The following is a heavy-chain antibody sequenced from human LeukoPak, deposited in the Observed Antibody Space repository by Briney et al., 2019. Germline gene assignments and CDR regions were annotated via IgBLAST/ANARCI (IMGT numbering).Heavy chain of an antibody. J-gene: IGHJ4*02. V-gene: IGHV3-7*03. D-gene: IGHD6-6*01. Sequence: GGSLRLSCAASGFTFSSYWMSWVRQAPGKGLEWVANIKQDGSEKYYVDSVKGRFTISRDNAKNSLYLQMNSLRAEDTAVYYCAKDISRIAARLYYFDYWGQGTLVTVSS. CDR2: IKQDGSEK. CDR1: GFTFSSYW. CDR3: AKDISRIAARLYYFDY.